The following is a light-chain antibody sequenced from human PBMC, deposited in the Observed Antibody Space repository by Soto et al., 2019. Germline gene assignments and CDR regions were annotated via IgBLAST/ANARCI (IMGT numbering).Light chain of an antibody. Sequence: ETVMTQSPATLFVTPGDRATLSCRASQTLDNTLAWYQQRPGQAPTLLIYSASTRATGVPARFSGSGSGTEFTLTISSLQSEDFAMYYCQQYKDVPFTFGQGTKLEIK. CDR2: SAS. V-gene: IGKV3-15*01. J-gene: IGKJ2*01. CDR3: QQYKDVPFT. CDR1: QTLDNT.